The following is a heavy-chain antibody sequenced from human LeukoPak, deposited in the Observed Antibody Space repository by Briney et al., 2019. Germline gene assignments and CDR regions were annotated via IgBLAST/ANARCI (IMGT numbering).Heavy chain of an antibody. V-gene: IGHV3-11*01. Sequence: GGSLRLSCTASGFTFSDYYMSWIRQAPGKGLEWIGYISSGGSTTVYADSVKGRFTMSRDNAKNSIYLQMNSLRVEDTAVYYCARDDYTHGYLNDFWSQGTLVTVSS. D-gene: IGHD5-18*01. CDR3: ARDDYTHGYLNDF. CDR2: ISSGGSTT. CDR1: GFTFSDYY. J-gene: IGHJ4*02.